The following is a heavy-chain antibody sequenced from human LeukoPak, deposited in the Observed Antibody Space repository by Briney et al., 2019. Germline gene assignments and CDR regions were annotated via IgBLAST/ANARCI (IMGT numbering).Heavy chain of an antibody. CDR3: ARDPYNILLYLLAY. Sequence: GGSLRLSCAGSGFAFGSYAMSWVRQAPGMGLEWVSSISANGQATYYADSVEGRFTISRDNSKNTLYLQLNSLRAEDTTTYYCARDPYNILLYLLAYWGQGTLVTVSS. J-gene: IGHJ4*02. V-gene: IGHV3-23*01. CDR2: ISANGQAT. CDR1: GFAFGSYA. D-gene: IGHD3-10*01.